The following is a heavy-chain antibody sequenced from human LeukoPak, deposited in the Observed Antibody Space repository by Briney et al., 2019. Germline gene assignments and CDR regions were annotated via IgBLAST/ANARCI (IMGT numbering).Heavy chain of an antibody. Sequence: GGSLRLSCAASGFTFSSYAMHWARQAPGKGLEWVAVISYDGSNKYYADSVKGRFTISRDNSKNTLYLQMNSLRAEDTAVYYCAKDLRFRGGIAAAGTFDYWGQGTLVTVSS. V-gene: IGHV3-30-3*01. D-gene: IGHD6-13*01. CDR3: AKDLRFRGGIAAAGTFDY. CDR1: GFTFSSYA. CDR2: ISYDGSNK. J-gene: IGHJ4*02.